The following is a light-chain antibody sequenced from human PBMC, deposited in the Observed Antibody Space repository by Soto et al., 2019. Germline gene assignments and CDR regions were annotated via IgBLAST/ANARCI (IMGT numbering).Light chain of an antibody. CDR1: QSVSSY. Sequence: ESVLTQSPATLSLSPGETATLSCRASQSVSSYLAWYQQKPGRAPRLLIYDASNRATGIPARFSGSGSGTDFTLTISSLEPEDSAVYYCQQRYNSWTFGQGTKVDIK. CDR2: DAS. V-gene: IGKV3-11*01. CDR3: QQRYNSWT. J-gene: IGKJ1*01.